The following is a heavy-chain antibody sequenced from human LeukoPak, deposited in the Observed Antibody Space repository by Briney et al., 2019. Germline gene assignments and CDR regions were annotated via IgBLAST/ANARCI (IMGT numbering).Heavy chain of an antibody. Sequence: PPQTLSLTCTVSGDSLTSGSRYWSWIRQPAGKGLEWIGHFYSSTRATYNPSLESRVTISGDTAKNQFSLKLDSVTAADTAVYFCARCMSELDYGDYAYYYHMDVWGKETTVTVSS. CDR2: FYSSTRA. V-gene: IGHV4-61*09. CDR3: ARCMSELDYGDYAYYYHMDV. D-gene: IGHD4-17*01. J-gene: IGHJ6*04. CDR1: GDSLTSGSRY.